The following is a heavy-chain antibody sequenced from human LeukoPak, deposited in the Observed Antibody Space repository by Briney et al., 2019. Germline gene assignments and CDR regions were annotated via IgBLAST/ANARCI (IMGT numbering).Heavy chain of an antibody. CDR3: AKDRYSSSFGVLDY. D-gene: IGHD6-6*01. CDR2: VSGSGGST. V-gene: IGHV3-23*01. J-gene: IGHJ4*02. CDR1: GFTFCSYA. Sequence: GGSLRLSCSASGFTFCSYAMGWVRQAPGKGLEWVSAVSGSGGSTYYADSVKGRFTISRDNSKNTLYLQMNSLRAEDTAVYYCAKDRYSSSFGVLDYWGQGTLVTVSS.